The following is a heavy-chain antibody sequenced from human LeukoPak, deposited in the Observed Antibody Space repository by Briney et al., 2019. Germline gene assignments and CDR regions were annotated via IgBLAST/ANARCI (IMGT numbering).Heavy chain of an antibody. CDR1: GGTFSRYA. CDR3: VLYYYGSGSYNY. CDR2: IIPIFGTA. D-gene: IGHD3-10*01. V-gene: IGHV1-69*05. J-gene: IGHJ4*02. Sequence: ASVKVSCTASGGTFSRYAISWVRQAPGQGLEWMGRIIPIFGTANYAQKFQGRVTITTDESTSTAYMELSSLRSEDTAVYFCVLYYYGSGSYNYWGQGILVTVSS.